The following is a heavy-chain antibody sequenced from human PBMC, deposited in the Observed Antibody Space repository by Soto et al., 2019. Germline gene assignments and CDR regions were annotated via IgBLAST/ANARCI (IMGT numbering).Heavy chain of an antibody. Sequence: SVKVSCKASGGTFSNYAISWVRQAPGQGLEWMGGIIPIFGTADYAQKFQGRVTITADKSTSTAYMELSSLRSEDTAVYYCARRAAPGGMDVWGQGTTVTVSS. CDR3: ARRAAPGGMDV. V-gene: IGHV1-69*06. CDR1: GGTFSNYA. J-gene: IGHJ6*02. D-gene: IGHD6-13*01. CDR2: IIPIFGTA.